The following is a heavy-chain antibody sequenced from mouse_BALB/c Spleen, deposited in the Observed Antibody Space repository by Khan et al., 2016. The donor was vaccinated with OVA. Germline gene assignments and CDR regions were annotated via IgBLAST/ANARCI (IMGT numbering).Heavy chain of an antibody. CDR2: INPSNGYT. V-gene: IGHV1-4*01. D-gene: IGHD2-14*01. CDR3: GRDGAYHRNDGWFAY. Sequence: VQLQQSGAELARPGASVKMSCKASGYTFTSYTIHWIKLRPGQGLEWIGFINPSNGYTNYNQKFKDKATLTADKSSTTVYKQLSSLTSADSAVYNCGRDGAYHRNDGWFAYWGQGTLVTVSA. J-gene: IGHJ3*01. CDR1: GYTFTSYT.